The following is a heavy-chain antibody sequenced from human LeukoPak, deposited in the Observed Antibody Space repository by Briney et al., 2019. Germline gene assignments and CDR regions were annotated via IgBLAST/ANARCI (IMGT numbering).Heavy chain of an antibody. CDR1: GFTFRVCE. CDR2: MSGSGDTI. Sequence: PGGSLRLSCAASGFTFRVCEMNWVRQAPGKGLEWLSYMSGSGDTIYYADSVKGRFPISRDNAKKSLYLQMNSLRAEDTAVYYCARLPPVVGTKYDAFDTWGQGTMVTVSS. D-gene: IGHD6-19*01. CDR3: ARLPPVVGTKYDAFDT. J-gene: IGHJ3*02. V-gene: IGHV3-48*03.